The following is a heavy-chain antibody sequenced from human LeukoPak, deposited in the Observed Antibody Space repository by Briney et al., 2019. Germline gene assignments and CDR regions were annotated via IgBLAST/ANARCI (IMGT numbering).Heavy chain of an antibody. Sequence: GGSLRLSCTSSGFTFGTYAVSWFRQAPGKGLEWVAFIRSKTFGGTTEYAASVEGRFTISRDDSKSIAYLQMNSLKTEDTAVYYCTRYSGRTDYWGQGTLVTVSS. CDR2: IRSKTFGGTT. CDR3: TRYSGRTDY. D-gene: IGHD5-18*01. CDR1: GFTFGTYA. J-gene: IGHJ4*02. V-gene: IGHV3-49*03.